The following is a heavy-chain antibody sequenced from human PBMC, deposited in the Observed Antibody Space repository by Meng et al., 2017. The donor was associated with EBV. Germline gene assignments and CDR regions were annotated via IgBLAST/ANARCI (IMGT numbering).Heavy chain of an antibody. Sequence: QGELVQSGAEGKKPGSSVKVSCKTSGGTFRSDAISWVRQAPGQGLEWMGGLIPMSDAPHYAQKFQGRVTITADESTSTHYMDLSDLRSEDTAVYYCASESGRGFTPDYWGQGTLVTVSS. CDR2: LIPMSDAP. J-gene: IGHJ4*02. D-gene: IGHD3-10*01. CDR3: ASESGRGFTPDY. V-gene: IGHV1-69*01. CDR1: GGTFRSDA.